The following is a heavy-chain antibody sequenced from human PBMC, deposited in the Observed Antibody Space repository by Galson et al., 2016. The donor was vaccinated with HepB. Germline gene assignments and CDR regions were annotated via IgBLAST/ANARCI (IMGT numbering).Heavy chain of an antibody. D-gene: IGHD6-13*01. Sequence: SLRLSCAGSGFTFRSYGMSWVRQAPGKGLDWVAVIWYDGSNKYYADSVKGRFTISRDNSKNTLYLQMNSLRAEDTAVYYCARERGIAAAATLDYWGQGTLVTVSS. J-gene: IGHJ4*02. CDR3: ARERGIAAAATLDY. CDR1: GFTFRSYG. CDR2: IWYDGSNK. V-gene: IGHV3-33*08.